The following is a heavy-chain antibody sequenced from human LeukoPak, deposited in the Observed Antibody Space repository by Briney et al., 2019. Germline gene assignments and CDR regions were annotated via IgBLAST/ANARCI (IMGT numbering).Heavy chain of an antibody. D-gene: IGHD2-2*01. V-gene: IGHV4-59*01. CDR2: IYYSGST. CDR1: GGSIRSYY. Sequence: SETLSLTCTVSGGSIRSYYWSWIRQPPGKGLEWIGYIYYSGSTNYNPSLKSRVTISVDTSKNQFSLKLSSVTAADTAVYYCASQREPAAPFDYWGQGTLVTVSS. CDR3: ASQREPAAPFDY. J-gene: IGHJ4*02.